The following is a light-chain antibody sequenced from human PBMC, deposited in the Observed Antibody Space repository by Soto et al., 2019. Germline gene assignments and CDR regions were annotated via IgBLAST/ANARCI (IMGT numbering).Light chain of an antibody. CDR2: VAS. J-gene: IGKJ1*01. CDR1: QSVPNNF. CDR3: QPYGRTPGT. Sequence: EIVLTQSPGTLSLSLGERATLSCRASQSVPNNFLAWYQQKPGQAPRLLIYVASSRATGIPDRFSGSGSGTDFTLTISRLEPEDSAVYHCQPYGRTPGTFGQGTKVEI. V-gene: IGKV3-20*01.